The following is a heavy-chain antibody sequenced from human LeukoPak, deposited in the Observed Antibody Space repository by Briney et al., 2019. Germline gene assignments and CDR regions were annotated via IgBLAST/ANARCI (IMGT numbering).Heavy chain of an antibody. CDR2: IYYSGST. CDR1: GGSISSYY. V-gene: IGHV4-59*01. CDR3: ARVVRGGYDVYYFDY. J-gene: IGHJ4*02. D-gene: IGHD3-10*01. Sequence: PSETLSLTCIVSGGSISSYYWSWIRQPPGKGLEWIGYIYYSGSTNYNPSLKSRVTISVDTSKNQFSLKLSSVTAADTAVYYCARVVRGGYDVYYFDYWGQGTLVTVSS.